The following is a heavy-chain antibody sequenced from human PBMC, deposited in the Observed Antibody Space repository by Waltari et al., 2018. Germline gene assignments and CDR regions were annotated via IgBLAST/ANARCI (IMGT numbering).Heavy chain of an antibody. CDR3: ARQKGLWFGELLYYYGMDV. CDR1: GGSFSGYY. D-gene: IGHD3-10*01. J-gene: IGHJ6*02. Sequence: QVQLQQWGAGLLKPSETLSLTCAVYGGSFSGYYWSWIRQPPGKGLEWIGEINHSGSTTCNPSLKSRVTISVDTSRNQFSLKLSSVTAADTAGYYCARQKGLWFGELLYYYGMDVWGQGTTVTVSS. V-gene: IGHV4-34*01. CDR2: INHSGST.